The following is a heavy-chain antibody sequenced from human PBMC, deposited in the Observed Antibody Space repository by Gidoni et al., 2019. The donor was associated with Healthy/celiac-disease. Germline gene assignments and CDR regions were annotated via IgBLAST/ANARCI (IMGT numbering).Heavy chain of an antibody. CDR1: GGSISRGGYY. D-gene: IGHD3-22*01. Sequence: QVQLQESGPGLVKPSQPLSLTCPVSGGSISRGGYYWSWIRQHPGQGLEWIGYIYYSGSTYYNPSLKSLVTISVDTSKNQFSLKLSSVTAADTAVYYCARGRYYDSSGYYYLDYWGQGTLVTVSS. V-gene: IGHV4-31*01. CDR3: ARGRYYDSSGYYYLDY. CDR2: IYYSGST. J-gene: IGHJ4*02.